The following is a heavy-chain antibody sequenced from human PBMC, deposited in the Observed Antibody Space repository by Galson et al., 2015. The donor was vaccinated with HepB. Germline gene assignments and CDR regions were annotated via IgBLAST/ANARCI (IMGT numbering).Heavy chain of an antibody. J-gene: IGHJ4*02. V-gene: IGHV3-73*01. Sequence: SLRLPCAGSGFTFSGSAIHWVRQASGKGPEWVGLIRSKAYNYATSYIPSLKGRFTISRDDSKNMAYLHMMSLKPEDTAIYYCSRLGDVSGYSSRWGQGTLVTVSS. D-gene: IGHD2-2*01. CDR1: GFTFSGSA. CDR3: SRLGDVSGYSSR. CDR2: IRSKAYNYAT.